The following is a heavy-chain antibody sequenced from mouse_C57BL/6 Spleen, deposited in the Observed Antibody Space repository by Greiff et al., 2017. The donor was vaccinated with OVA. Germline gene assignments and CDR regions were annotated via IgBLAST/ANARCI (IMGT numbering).Heavy chain of an antibody. CDR1: GYSITSGYY. J-gene: IGHJ2*01. CDR3: ARDYGSVYYFDY. D-gene: IGHD1-1*01. Sequence: VQLKESGPGLVKPSQSLSLTCSVSGYSITSGYYWNWIRQFPGNKLEWMGYISYDGSNNYNPSLKNRISITRDTSKNQFFLKLNSVTTEDTATYYCARDYGSVYYFDYWGQGTTLTVSS. V-gene: IGHV3-6*01. CDR2: ISYDGSN.